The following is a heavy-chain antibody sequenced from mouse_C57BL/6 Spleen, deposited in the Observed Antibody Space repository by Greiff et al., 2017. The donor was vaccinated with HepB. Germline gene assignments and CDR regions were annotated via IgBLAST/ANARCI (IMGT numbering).Heavy chain of an antibody. V-gene: IGHV14-4*01. CDR3: TTRVVYYKSY. D-gene: IGHD2-1*01. CDR1: GFNIKDDY. J-gene: IGHJ2*01. Sequence: EVKLMESGAELVRPGASVKLSCTASGFNIKDDYMHWVKQRPEQGLEWLGWIDPENGDTEYASKFQGKTTITADTSTNTAYLQLSSLTSEDTAVYSCTTRVVYYKSYWGQGTTLTVSS. CDR2: IDPENGDT.